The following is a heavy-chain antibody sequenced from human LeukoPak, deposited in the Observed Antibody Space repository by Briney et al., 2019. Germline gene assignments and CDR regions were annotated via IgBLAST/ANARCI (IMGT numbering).Heavy chain of an antibody. J-gene: IGHJ3*02. V-gene: IGHV1-69*13. CDR1: GYSFTAYS. Sequence: VASVKVSCKASGYSFTAYSIVWVRQAPGQGLEWMGGIIPIFGTANYAQKFQGRVTITADESTSTAYMELSSLRSEDTAVYYCTRSQNWNDARAFDIWGQGTMVTVSS. CDR3: TRSQNWNDARAFDI. CDR2: IIPIFGTA. D-gene: IGHD1-1*01.